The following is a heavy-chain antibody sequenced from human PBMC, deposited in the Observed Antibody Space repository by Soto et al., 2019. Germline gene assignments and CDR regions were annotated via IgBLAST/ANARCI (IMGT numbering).Heavy chain of an antibody. Sequence: QVQLVQSGAEVKEPGDSVRVSCEASGYTFTAYYIHWVRRAPGLGLEWMGWINPKFGDTTYAQDFQGRVSMTRDMSISTVYMELSRLTSDDTAIYYCARNMDYYYGRGSGNGHGVWGQGTTVTVFS. CDR2: INPKFGDT. CDR3: ARNMDYYYGRGSGNGHGV. J-gene: IGHJ6*02. CDR1: GYTFTAYY. D-gene: IGHD3-10*02. V-gene: IGHV1-2*02.